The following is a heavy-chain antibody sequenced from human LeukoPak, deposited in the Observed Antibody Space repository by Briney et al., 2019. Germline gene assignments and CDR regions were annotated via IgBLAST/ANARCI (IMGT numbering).Heavy chain of an antibody. V-gene: IGHV3-30*18. CDR2: ISYDGTNK. J-gene: IGHJ4*02. CDR1: GVTFSNYG. CDR3: AKDRRTRWYGGFDY. Sequence: GGSLRLSCTASGVTFSNYGMHCVRQAPGKGLEWVAFISYDGTNKHYADSVKGRFSISRDTSDYTLYLQMNSLRADDTAVYYCAKDRRTRWYGGFDYWGQGTLVTVSS. D-gene: IGHD6-13*01.